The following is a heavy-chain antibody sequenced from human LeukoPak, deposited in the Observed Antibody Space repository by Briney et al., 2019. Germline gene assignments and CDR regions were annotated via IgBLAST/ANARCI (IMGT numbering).Heavy chain of an antibody. CDR2: INSDGSST. CDR3: ARPMATILRYFDY. J-gene: IGHJ4*02. CDR1: GFTFSSYW. Sequence: GGSLRLSCAASGFTFSSYWMHWVRQAPGKGLVWVSRINSDGSSTSYADSVKGRFTISRDNAKNTLYLQMNSLRAEDTAVYYCARPMATILRYFDYWGQGTLATVSS. D-gene: IGHD5-12*01. V-gene: IGHV3-74*01.